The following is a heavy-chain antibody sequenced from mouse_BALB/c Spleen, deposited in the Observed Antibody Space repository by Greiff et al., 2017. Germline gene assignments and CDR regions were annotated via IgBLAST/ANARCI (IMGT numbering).Heavy chain of an antibody. CDR1: GFSLTSYG. CDR3: AREGDGLAY. V-gene: IGHV2-9*02. J-gene: IGHJ3*01. Sequence: QVQLKESGPGLVAPSQSLSITCTVSGFSLTSYGVHWVRQPPGKGLEWLGVIWAGGSTNYNSALMSRLSISKDNSKSQVFLKMNSLQTDDTAMYYCAREGDGLAYWGQGTLVTVSA. CDR2: IWAGGST. D-gene: IGHD2-13*01.